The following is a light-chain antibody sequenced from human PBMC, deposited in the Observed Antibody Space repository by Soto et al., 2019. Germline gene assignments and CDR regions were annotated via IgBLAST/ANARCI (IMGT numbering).Light chain of an antibody. J-gene: IGKJ3*01. CDR3: QQYGSSIFT. CDR1: QSVSSSY. V-gene: IGKV3-20*01. CDR2: GAS. Sequence: EIVLTQSPGTLSLSPGERATLSCRASQSVSSSYLAWYQQKPGQAPRLLIYGASGMATGIPDRFSGSGSGTDFTLTISRLEPEDVAVYYCQQYGSSIFTFGPGTKVDIK.